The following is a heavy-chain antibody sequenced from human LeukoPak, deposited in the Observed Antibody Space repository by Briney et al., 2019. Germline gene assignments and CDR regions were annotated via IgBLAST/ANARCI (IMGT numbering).Heavy chain of an antibody. CDR3: ARFSSGCSTSSCYLTY. V-gene: IGHV4-59*11. J-gene: IGHJ4*02. CDR1: GGSLSSHY. D-gene: IGHD2-2*01. Sequence: SETLSLTCSVSGGSLSSHYWSWIRQPPGKGLELIEHIHDTGSTFYNPSLRGRVTISLDTSNNQFSLKLTSMTAADTAVYYCARFSSGCSTSSCYLTYWGQGTQVTVS. CDR2: IHDTGST.